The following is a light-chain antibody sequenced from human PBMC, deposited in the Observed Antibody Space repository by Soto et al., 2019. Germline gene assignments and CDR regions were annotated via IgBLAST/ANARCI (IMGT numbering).Light chain of an antibody. CDR3: QQYGSSPSGT. J-gene: IGKJ3*01. CDR1: QSVSSSY. Sequence: EIVLTQSPGTLSLSPGERATLSCRASQSVSSSYLAWYQQKPGQAPRLLIYGASSRATGIPDRFSGSGSGTDFTLTISRLEPEDFAVYYCQQYGSSPSGTFGPGTKVHIK. CDR2: GAS. V-gene: IGKV3-20*01.